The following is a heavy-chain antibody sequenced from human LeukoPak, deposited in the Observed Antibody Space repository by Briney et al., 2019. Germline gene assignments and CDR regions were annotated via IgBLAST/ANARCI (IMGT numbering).Heavy chain of an antibody. Sequence: SETLSLTCAVYGGSFSGCYWSWIRQPPGKGLEWIGEINHSGSTNYNPSLKSRVTISVDTSKNQFSLKLGSVTAADTAVYYCARLTANRDDYWGQGTLVTVSS. D-gene: IGHD3-9*01. J-gene: IGHJ4*02. V-gene: IGHV4-34*01. CDR2: INHSGST. CDR1: GGSFSGCY. CDR3: ARLTANRDDY.